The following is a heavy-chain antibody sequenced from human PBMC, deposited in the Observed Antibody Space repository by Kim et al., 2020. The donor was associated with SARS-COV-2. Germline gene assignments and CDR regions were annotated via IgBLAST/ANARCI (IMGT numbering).Heavy chain of an antibody. V-gene: IGHV3-11*06. J-gene: IGHJ3*02. Sequence: VKGRFTISRDNAKNSLYLQMNSLRAEDTAVYYCAREGSSGWYFFLDAFDIWGQGTMVTVSS. CDR3: AREGSSGWYFFLDAFDI. D-gene: IGHD6-19*01.